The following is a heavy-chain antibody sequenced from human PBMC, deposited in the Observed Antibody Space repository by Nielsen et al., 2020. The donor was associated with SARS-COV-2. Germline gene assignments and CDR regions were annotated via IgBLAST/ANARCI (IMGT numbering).Heavy chain of an antibody. J-gene: IGHJ6*02. CDR3: ATGAAAGIGNYYYGMDV. V-gene: IGHV3-9*01. CDR1: GFTFDDYA. Sequence: GGSLRLSCAASGFTFDDYAMHWVRQAPGKGLEWVSGISWNSGSIGYADSVKGRFTISRDNAKNSLYLQMNSLRAEDTALYYCATGAAAGIGNYYYGMDVWGQGTTVTVSS. D-gene: IGHD6-13*01. CDR2: ISWNSGSI.